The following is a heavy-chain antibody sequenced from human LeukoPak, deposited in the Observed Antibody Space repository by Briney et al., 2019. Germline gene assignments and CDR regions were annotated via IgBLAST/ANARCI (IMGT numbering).Heavy chain of an antibody. CDR3: AKVPTSTMIVVVISGYYFDY. CDR1: GFTFSSYA. V-gene: IGHV3-23*01. Sequence: GGSLRLSCAASGFTFSSYAMGWVRQAPGKGLEWVSAISGSGGSTYYADSVKGRFTISRDNSKNTLYLQMNSLRAEDTAVYYCAKVPTSTMIVVVISGYYFDYWGQGTLVTVSS. CDR2: ISGSGGST. J-gene: IGHJ4*02. D-gene: IGHD3-22*01.